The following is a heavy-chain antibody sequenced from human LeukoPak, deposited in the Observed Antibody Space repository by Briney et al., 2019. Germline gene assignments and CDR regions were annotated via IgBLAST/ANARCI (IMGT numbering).Heavy chain of an antibody. V-gene: IGHV1-8*01. CDR1: GYTFTSYD. CDR3: ARDPSSSGWYDY. J-gene: IGHJ4*02. D-gene: IGHD6-19*01. CDR2: MNPNSGNT. Sequence: ASVKVSCKASGYTFTSYDINWVRQATGQGLEWMGWMNPNSGNTGYAQKFQGRVTMTRNTSISTAYTELSSLRSEDTAVYYCARDPSSSGWYDYWGQGTLVTVSS.